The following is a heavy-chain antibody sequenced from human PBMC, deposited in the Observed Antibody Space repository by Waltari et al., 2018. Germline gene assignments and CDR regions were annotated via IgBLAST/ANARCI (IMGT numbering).Heavy chain of an antibody. V-gene: IGHV3-7*01. D-gene: IGHD3-3*01. Sequence: EVQLVASGRGWFLPGCALRSSCAASVSTVAYYRVPWVRQAPGKGLEWVANIKEDGSEKYYVDSVKGRFTISRDNAKNSLYLQMSSLRVEDTAVYYCATQSWSNFEYWGQGTLVTVSS. CDR3: ATQSWSNFEY. J-gene: IGHJ4*02. CDR2: IKEDGSEK. CDR1: VSTVAYYR.